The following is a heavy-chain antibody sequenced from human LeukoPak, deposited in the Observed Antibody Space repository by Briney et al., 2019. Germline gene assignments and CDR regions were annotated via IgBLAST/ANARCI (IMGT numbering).Heavy chain of an antibody. CDR3: ARERESVCDY. J-gene: IGHJ4*02. D-gene: IGHD3-16*01. V-gene: IGHV4-39*02. CDR1: GGSISSSSYY. CDR2: IYYSGST. Sequence: SETLSLTCTISGGSISSSSYYWGWIRQPPGKGLEWIGSIYYSGSTYYNPSLKSRVTISVDTSKNQFSLKLSSVTAADTAVYYCARERESVCDYWGPGTRVTVSA.